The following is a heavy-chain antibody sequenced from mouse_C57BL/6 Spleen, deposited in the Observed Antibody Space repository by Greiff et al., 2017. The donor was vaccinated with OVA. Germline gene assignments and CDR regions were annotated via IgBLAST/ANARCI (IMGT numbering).Heavy chain of an antibody. CDR2: ISDGGSYT. D-gene: IGHD1-1*01. CDR1: GFTFSSYA. J-gene: IGHJ1*03. V-gene: IGHV5-4*01. CDR3: AREGDYYGSSLWYFDV. Sequence: DVMLVESGGGLVKPGGSLKLSCAASGFTFSSYAMSWVRQTPEKRLEWVATISDGGSYTYYPDNVKGRFTISRDNAKNNLYLQMSHLKSGDTAMYYCAREGDYYGSSLWYFDVWGTGTTVTVSS.